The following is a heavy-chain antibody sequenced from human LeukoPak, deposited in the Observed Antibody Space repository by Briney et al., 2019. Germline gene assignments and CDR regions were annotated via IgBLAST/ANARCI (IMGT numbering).Heavy chain of an antibody. CDR2: ISSSGTII. CDR3: ARDSRSHCSSTACYGPYFDY. CDR1: AFTISASC. Sequence: PAGSLRLSCAASAFTISASCMSWVRQTSGKGLEWISYISSSGTIIYYADSVTVRFTISRDSAKNSLFLQMNSLRAEDTAVYYCARDSRSHCSSTACYGPYFDYWGQGTLVTVSS. J-gene: IGHJ4*02. D-gene: IGHD2-2*01. V-gene: IGHV3-48*01.